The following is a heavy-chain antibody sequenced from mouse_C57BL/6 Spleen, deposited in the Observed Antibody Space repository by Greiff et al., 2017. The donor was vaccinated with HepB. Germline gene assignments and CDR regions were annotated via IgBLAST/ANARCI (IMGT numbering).Heavy chain of an antibody. CDR2: INYDGSST. J-gene: IGHJ1*03. D-gene: IGHD1-1*01. Sequence: EVQLVESEGGLVQPGSSMKLSCTASGFTFSDYYMAWVRQVPEKGLEWVANINYDGSSTYYLDSLKSRFIISRDNAKNILYLQMSSLKSEDTATYYCARSSPYYGSSYYWYFDVWGTGTTVTVSS. CDR1: GFTFSDYY. CDR3: ARSSPYYGSSYYWYFDV. V-gene: IGHV5-16*01.